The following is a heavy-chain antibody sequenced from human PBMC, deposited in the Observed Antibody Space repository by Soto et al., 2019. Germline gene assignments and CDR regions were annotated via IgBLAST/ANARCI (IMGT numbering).Heavy chain of an antibody. V-gene: IGHV4-30-2*01. D-gene: IGHD3-10*01. CDR1: GGSICGVGYS. Sequence: SETLSLTCAVSGGSICGVGYSWSWIRQPPGGGLEWIGYMYHSGTFLKSPSLKTRLTMSLDMSKNQFSLTLNSMTAADTAVYYCARAQFYSGSGNYNNLMFDAWGQGIQVT. CDR3: ARAQFYSGSGNYNNLMFDA. CDR2: MYHSGTF. J-gene: IGHJ5*02.